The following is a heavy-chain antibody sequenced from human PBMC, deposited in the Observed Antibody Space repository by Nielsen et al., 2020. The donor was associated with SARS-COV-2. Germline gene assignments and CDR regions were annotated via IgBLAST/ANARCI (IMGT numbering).Heavy chain of an antibody. CDR1: GYTFTSYG. J-gene: IGHJ6*02. V-gene: IGHV1-18*01. Sequence: ASVKVSCNASGYTFTSYGISWVRQDPGQGLEWMGWISAYNGNTNYAQKLQGRVTMTTDTSTSTAYMELRSLRSDDTAVYHCARGPHVVVVAATAYYYYYGMDVWGQGTTVTVSS. D-gene: IGHD2-15*01. CDR3: ARGPHVVVVAATAYYYYYGMDV. CDR2: ISAYNGNT.